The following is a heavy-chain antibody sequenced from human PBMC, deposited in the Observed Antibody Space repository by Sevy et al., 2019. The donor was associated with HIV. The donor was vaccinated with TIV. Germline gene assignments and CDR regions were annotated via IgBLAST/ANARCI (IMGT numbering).Heavy chain of an antibody. Sequence: GGSMRLSCTASGFTFSTYAMYWVRQAPGKGLEWVAVISDDGNNKDYADSRKGRFTVSRDNAKNTLYLQMYSLRAEDTAVYYCASHYYDTTGYYYPLDYWGQGTLVTVSS. D-gene: IGHD3-22*01. V-gene: IGHV3-30*04. J-gene: IGHJ4*02. CDR1: GFTFSTYA. CDR2: ISDDGNNK. CDR3: ASHYYDTTGYYYPLDY.